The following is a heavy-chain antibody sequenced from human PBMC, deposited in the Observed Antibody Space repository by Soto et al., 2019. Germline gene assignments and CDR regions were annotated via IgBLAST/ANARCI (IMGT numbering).Heavy chain of an antibody. V-gene: IGHV3-23*01. CDR1: GFTFTRYS. D-gene: IGHD1-1*01. CDR3: AKFGMATTKRSPPYYIDY. Sequence: GGSLRLSCAASGFTFTRYSMSWVRQAPGKGLEWVSSISGSGGGTYYADSVKGRFTFSRDNSKNTLYLQMNSLRAEDTAVYYCAKFGMATTKRSPPYYIDYWGQGALVTVPS. J-gene: IGHJ4*02. CDR2: ISGSGGGT.